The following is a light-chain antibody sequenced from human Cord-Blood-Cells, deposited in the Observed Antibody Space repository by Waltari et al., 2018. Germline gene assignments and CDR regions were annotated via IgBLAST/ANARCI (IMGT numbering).Light chain of an antibody. J-gene: IGKJ1*01. CDR1: HIVSSSY. Sequence: IVLTQYPGTLPLSPEQSATLPCRASHIVSSSYLAWYQQKPGQAPRLLIYGASSRATGIPDRFSGSGSGTDFTLTISRLEPEDFAVYYCQQYGSSPQTFGQGTKVEIK. CDR2: GAS. V-gene: IGKV3-20*01. CDR3: QQYGSSPQT.